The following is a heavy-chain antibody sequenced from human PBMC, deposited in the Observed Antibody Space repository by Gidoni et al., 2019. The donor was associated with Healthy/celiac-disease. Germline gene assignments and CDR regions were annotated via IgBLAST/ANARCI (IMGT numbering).Heavy chain of an antibody. CDR1: GVPFSSDG. V-gene: IGHV3-30*18. D-gene: IGHD3-10*01. CDR2: ISYDGSNK. CDR3: AKSLLWFGELLNGFDY. Sequence: VQLVESGGGVVQPGRSLRLSCAASGVPFSSDGMHWVRQAPGKGLEWVAVISYDGSNKYYSDSVKCRFTISRDNSKNTLYLQMNSLRAEDTAVYYCAKSLLWFGELLNGFDYWGQGTLVTVSS. J-gene: IGHJ4*02.